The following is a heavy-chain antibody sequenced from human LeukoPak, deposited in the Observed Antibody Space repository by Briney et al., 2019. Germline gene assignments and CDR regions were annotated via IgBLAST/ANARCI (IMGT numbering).Heavy chain of an antibody. V-gene: IGHV3-23*01. D-gene: IGHD3-9*01. CDR2: ISGRGDRT. J-gene: IGHJ4*02. CDR1: GFNFDTYF. CDR3: ARSYYDILTGYGEVDY. Sequence: GGSLRLSCAASGFNFDTYFMAWVRQAPGKGPEWVSAISGRGDRTYYADALKGRFTISRDNSKNTLYLQMNSLRAEDTAVYYCARSYYDILTGYGEVDYWGQGTLVTVSS.